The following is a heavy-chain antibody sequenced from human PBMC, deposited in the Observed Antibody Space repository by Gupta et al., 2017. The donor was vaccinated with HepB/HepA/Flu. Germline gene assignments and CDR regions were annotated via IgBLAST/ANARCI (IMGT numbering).Heavy chain of an antibody. CDR3: ARVNWASFVFED. Sequence: EVQLVESGGGLVQPGGSLRLSCAASGFTFSSSNMHWVRQPPGRGLEWVSHISTSSSTIYYADSVKGRFTISRDNAKNSLYLQMNSLRDEDTAVYYCARVNWASFVFEDWGQGTMVTVSS. CDR1: GFTFSSSN. CDR2: ISTSSSTI. J-gene: IGHJ3*01. V-gene: IGHV3-48*02. D-gene: IGHD2-21*01.